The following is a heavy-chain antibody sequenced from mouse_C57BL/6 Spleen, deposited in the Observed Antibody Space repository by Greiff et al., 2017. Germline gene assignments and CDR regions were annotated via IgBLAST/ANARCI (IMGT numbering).Heavy chain of an antibody. V-gene: IGHV1-59*01. CDR1: GYTFTSYW. Sequence: VQLQQPGAELVRPGTSVKLSCKASGYTFTSYWMHWVKQRPGQGLEWIGVIDPSDSYTNYNQKFKGKATLTVDTSSSTAYMQLSSLTSEDSAVYYCARGGYGYYFDYRGKGTTLTVSS. CDR2: IDPSDSYT. D-gene: IGHD1-1*01. J-gene: IGHJ2*01. CDR3: ARGGYGYYFDY.